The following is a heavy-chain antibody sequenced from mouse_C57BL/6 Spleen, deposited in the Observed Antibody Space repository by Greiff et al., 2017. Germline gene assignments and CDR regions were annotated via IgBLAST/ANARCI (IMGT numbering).Heavy chain of an antibody. Sequence: VQLQQSGAELAKPGASVKLSCKASGYTFTSYWMHWVKQRPGQGLEWIGYINPSSGYTKYNQKFKDKATLTADKPSSTAYMQLSSLTYEDSAVYYCARGIYYDYDRYFDVWGTGTTVTVSS. CDR3: ARGIYYDYDRYFDV. CDR2: INPSSGYT. D-gene: IGHD2-4*01. V-gene: IGHV1-7*01. CDR1: GYTFTSYW. J-gene: IGHJ1*03.